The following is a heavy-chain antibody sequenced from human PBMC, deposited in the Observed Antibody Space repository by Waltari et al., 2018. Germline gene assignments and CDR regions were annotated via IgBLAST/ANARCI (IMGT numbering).Heavy chain of an antibody. J-gene: IGHJ4*02. CDR3: TAGVTTL. Sequence: EVQLVESGGGLVRPGGSLRLSCAASGISFSSYSMNWVRQAPGKSLEWVSGSSVSSGQIDYADSVNGRFTISRDNANKSLYLQMNSLRVEDTAVYYCTAGVTTLWGQGTLVTVSS. CDR2: SSVSSGQI. D-gene: IGHD4-17*01. CDR1: GISFSSYS. V-gene: IGHV3-21*02.